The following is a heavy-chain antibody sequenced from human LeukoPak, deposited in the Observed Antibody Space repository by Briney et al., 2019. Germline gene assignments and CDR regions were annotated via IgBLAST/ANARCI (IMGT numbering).Heavy chain of an antibody. D-gene: IGHD6-13*01. V-gene: IGHV3-30*02. Sequence: PGGSLRLSCAASGFTFSSYGIHWVRQAPGKGLEWVAFIRYDGSNKYYTDSVKGRFTISRDNSKNTLYLQMNSLRAEDTAVYYCAKMGYSSSLGRFDYWGQGTLVTVSS. CDR2: IRYDGSNK. CDR3: AKMGYSSSLGRFDY. J-gene: IGHJ4*02. CDR1: GFTFSSYG.